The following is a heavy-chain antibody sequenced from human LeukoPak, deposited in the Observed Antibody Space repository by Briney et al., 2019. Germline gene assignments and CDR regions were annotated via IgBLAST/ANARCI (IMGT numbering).Heavy chain of an antibody. Sequence: SETLSLTCTVSGGSISGSYLSWLRQPPGKGLEWIAYMYNSGSTNYNPSLKSRVTISIDTSKNQFSLKLSSLTAADTAIYYCARGIESYGDYGYWGQGILVTVSS. CDR2: MYNSGST. CDR1: GGSISGSY. D-gene: IGHD4-17*01. J-gene: IGHJ4*02. V-gene: IGHV4-59*01. CDR3: ARGIESYGDYGY.